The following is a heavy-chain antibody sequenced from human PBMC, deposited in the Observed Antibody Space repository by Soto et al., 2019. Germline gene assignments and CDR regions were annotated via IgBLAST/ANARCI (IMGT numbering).Heavy chain of an antibody. CDR3: ARHVYDFWSGYPTTFDY. CDR2: IYYSGST. V-gene: IGHV4-39*01. Sequence: SETLSLTCTVSGGSISSSSYYWGWIRQPPGKGLEWIGSIYYSGSTYYNPSLKSRVTISVDTSKNQFSLKLSSVTAADTAVYYCARHVYDFWSGYPTTFDYWGQGTLVTVSS. CDR1: GGSISSSSYY. J-gene: IGHJ4*02. D-gene: IGHD3-3*01.